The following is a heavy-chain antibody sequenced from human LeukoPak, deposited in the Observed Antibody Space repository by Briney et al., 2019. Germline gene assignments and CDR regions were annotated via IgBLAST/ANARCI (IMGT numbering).Heavy chain of an antibody. CDR3: ARVDSSSWYHYYMDV. J-gene: IGHJ6*03. V-gene: IGHV1-8*01. CDR2: MNPNSGNT. D-gene: IGHD6-13*01. Sequence: VASVKVSCKASGYTFTSYDINWVRQATGQGLEWMGWMNPNSGNTGYAQKFQGRVTMTTNTSISTAYMELSSLRSEDTAVYYCARVDSSSWYHYYMDVWGKGTTVTVSS. CDR1: GYTFTSYD.